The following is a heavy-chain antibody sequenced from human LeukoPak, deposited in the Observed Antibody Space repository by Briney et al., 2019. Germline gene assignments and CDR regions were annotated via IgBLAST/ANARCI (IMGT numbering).Heavy chain of an antibody. CDR2: IKSKAGGGTT. Sequence: GGSLRLSCAASGFTFSNAWMSWVRQAPGKGLEWVGRIKSKAGGGTTDYAAPVKGRFTISRDDSKNTLYLQMNSLKTEDTAVYYCTLVADYYDSSGSPSYFDYWGQGTLVTVSS. D-gene: IGHD3-22*01. CDR3: TLVADYYDSSGSPSYFDY. J-gene: IGHJ4*02. V-gene: IGHV3-15*01. CDR1: GFTFSNAW.